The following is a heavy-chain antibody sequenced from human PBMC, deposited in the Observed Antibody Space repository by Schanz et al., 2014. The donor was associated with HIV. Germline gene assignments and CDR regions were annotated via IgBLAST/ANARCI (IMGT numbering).Heavy chain of an antibody. CDR1: GFTFSNFA. Sequence: QVQPVESGGGVVQPGRSLSLSCAASGFTFSNFAMHWVRQAPGKGLEWAAVIWYDGSYKYYADSVKGRFTISRDNPKNTLYLQMNSLRAEDTAVYYCAKDTFELRNSGVFDWWGQGTLVTVSS. CDR2: IWYDGSYK. CDR3: AKDTFELRNSGVFDW. J-gene: IGHJ4*02. D-gene: IGHD2-15*01. V-gene: IGHV3-33*06.